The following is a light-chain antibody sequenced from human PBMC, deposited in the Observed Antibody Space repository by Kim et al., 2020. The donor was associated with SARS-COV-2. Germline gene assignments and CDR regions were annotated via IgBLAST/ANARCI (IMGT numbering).Light chain of an antibody. Sequence: DIQMTQSPSTLSASVGDRVTITCRASQSISDWLAWYQQKPGKAPKLLIYKASSLESEVPSRFSGSGSGTEFTLTINSLQPDDFATYYCQKYNSYSTFGQGTKVDIK. CDR2: KAS. J-gene: IGKJ1*01. CDR3: QKYNSYST. CDR1: QSISDW. V-gene: IGKV1-5*03.